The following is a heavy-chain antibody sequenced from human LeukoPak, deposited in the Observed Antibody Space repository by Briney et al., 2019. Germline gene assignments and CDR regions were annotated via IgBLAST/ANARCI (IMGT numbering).Heavy chain of an antibody. CDR1: GYTFTVYY. D-gene: IGHD3-10*01. V-gene: IGHV1-2*02. CDR3: ARGGTFGGDAFDI. CDR2: INPNSGGT. J-gene: IGHJ3*02. Sequence: ASVKVSCKASGYTFTVYYMHWVRQAPGQGLGWMGWINPNSGGTNYAQKFQGRVTMTRDTSISTAYMELSRLRSDDTAVYYCARGGTFGGDAFDIWGQGTMVTVSS.